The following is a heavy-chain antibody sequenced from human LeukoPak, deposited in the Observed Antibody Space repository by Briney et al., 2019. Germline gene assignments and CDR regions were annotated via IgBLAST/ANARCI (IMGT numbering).Heavy chain of an antibody. CDR3: AIRSGFDAFDI. D-gene: IGHD3-22*01. CDR1: GFTFSDYY. V-gene: IGHV3-23*01. Sequence: QTGGSLRLSCAASGFTFSDYYMSWTRQAPGKGLEWVSAISGSGGSTYYADSVKGRFTISRDNSKNTLYLQMNSLRAEDTAVYYCAIRSGFDAFDIWGQGTMVTVSS. J-gene: IGHJ3*02. CDR2: ISGSGGST.